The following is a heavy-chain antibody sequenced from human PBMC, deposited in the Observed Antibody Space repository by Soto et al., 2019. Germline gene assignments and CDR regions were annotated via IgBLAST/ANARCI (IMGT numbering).Heavy chain of an antibody. CDR1: GFTFSTYS. CDR3: ARGGWEHDY. V-gene: IGHV3-48*02. D-gene: IGHD1-26*01. CDR2: ISSGNPTV. J-gene: IGHJ4*02. Sequence: EVQLVESGGGLVQPGGSLRLSCAASGFTFSTYSMNWVRQAPGKGLEWISYISSGNPTVYYADSVRGRFTISRDNAKNSLHLQMNSLRDDDTAVYYCARGGWEHDYWGPGTLVTVSS.